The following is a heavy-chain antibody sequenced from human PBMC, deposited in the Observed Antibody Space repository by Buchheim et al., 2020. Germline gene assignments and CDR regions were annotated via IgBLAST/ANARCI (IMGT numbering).Heavy chain of an antibody. Sequence: EVQLVESGGGLVQPGGSLRLSCAASEFTVSNYWMHWVRQAPGKGLVWVSRIESDGSRITYADSVQGRFTVSRDTARNTLFLQMNSLRDEDTAVYYCSVVPFRSPRELSGFDYWGQGIL. CDR1: EFTVSNYW. V-gene: IGHV3-74*01. CDR2: IESDGSRI. J-gene: IGHJ4*02. CDR3: SVVPFRSPRELSGFDY. D-gene: IGHD2-15*01.